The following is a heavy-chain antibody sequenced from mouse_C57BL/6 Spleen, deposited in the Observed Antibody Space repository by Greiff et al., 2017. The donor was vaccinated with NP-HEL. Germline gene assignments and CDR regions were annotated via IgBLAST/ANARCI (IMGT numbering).Heavy chain of an antibody. CDR2: INPGSGGT. CDR1: GYAFTNYL. V-gene: IGHV1-54*01. CDR3: ARGILDFDY. J-gene: IGHJ2*01. Sequence: VQLQQSGAELVRPGTSVKVSCKASGYAFTNYLIEWVKQRPGQGLEWIGVINPGSGGTNYNEKFKVKATLTADKSSSTAYMQLSSLTSEDSAVYFCARGILDFDYWGQGTTLTVSS.